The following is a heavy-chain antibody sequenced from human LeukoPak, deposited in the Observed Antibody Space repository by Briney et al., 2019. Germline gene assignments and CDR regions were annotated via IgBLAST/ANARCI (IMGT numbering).Heavy chain of an antibody. CDR1: GFTFSSYA. V-gene: IGHV3-23*01. J-gene: IGHJ4*02. CDR2: ISGSGGST. CDR3: ARGRYYDNSVYYYFDY. Sequence: GGSLRLSCAASGFTFSSYARSWVRQAPGMGRAWVSAISGSGGSTYYADSVKGRFTISRDTSKNTLYLQMNSLRAEGTAVYYCARGRYYDNSVYYYFDYWGQGTLVTVSS. D-gene: IGHD3-22*01.